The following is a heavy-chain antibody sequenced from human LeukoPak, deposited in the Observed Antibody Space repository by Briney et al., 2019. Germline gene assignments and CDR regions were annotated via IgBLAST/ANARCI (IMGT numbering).Heavy chain of an antibody. D-gene: IGHD6-13*01. CDR1: GGSISSGDYY. CDR3: ARDMQQPPLTDPILGE. Sequence: PSQTLSLTCTVSGGSISSGDYYWSWIRQPPGKGLEWIGYIYYSGSTYYNPSLKSRVTISVDTSKNQFSLKLSSVTAADTAVYYCARDMQQPPLTDPILGEWGQGTLVTVSS. CDR2: IYYSGST. V-gene: IGHV4-30-4*01. J-gene: IGHJ4*02.